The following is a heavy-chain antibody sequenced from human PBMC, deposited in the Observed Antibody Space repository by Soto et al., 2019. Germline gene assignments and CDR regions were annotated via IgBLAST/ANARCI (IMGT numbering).Heavy chain of an antibody. V-gene: IGHV1-46*01. J-gene: IGHJ4*02. CDR3: ASNRIRTYCSSTSCYGLYYFDY. D-gene: IGHD2-2*01. Sequence: ASVKCSCKASGYTFTSYYMHWVRQAPGQGLEWMGIINPSGGSTSYAQKFQGRVTMTRDTSTSTVYMELSSLRSEDTAVYYCASNRIRTYCSSTSCYGLYYFDYWGQGTLVTVSS. CDR1: GYTFTSYY. CDR2: INPSGGST.